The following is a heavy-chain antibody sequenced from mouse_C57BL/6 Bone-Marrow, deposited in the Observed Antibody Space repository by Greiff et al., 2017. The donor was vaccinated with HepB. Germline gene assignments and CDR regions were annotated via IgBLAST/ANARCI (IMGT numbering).Heavy chain of an antibody. J-gene: IGHJ3*01. V-gene: IGHV5-12*01. CDR2: ISNGGGST. CDR3: ARHFAY. CDR1: GFTFSEYY. Sequence: EVKLVESGGGLVQPGGSLKLSCAASGFTFSEYYMYWVRQTPEKRLEWVAYISNGGGSTYYPDTVKGRFTISRDNAKNTLYLQMSRLKSEDTAMYYCARHFAYWGQGTLVTVSA.